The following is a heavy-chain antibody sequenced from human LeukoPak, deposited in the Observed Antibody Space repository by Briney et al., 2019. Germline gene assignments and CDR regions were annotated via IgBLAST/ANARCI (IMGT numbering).Heavy chain of an antibody. Sequence: QPGGSLRLSCAASGFTFSSYSMNWVRQAPGKGLEWVSYISSSSTIYYADSVKGRFTISRDNAKNSLYLQMNSLRAEDTAVYYCARDRTYYYGSGSPFDYWGQGTLVTVSS. D-gene: IGHD3-10*01. CDR1: GFTFSSYS. J-gene: IGHJ4*02. V-gene: IGHV3-48*01. CDR2: ISSSSTI. CDR3: ARDRTYYYGSGSPFDY.